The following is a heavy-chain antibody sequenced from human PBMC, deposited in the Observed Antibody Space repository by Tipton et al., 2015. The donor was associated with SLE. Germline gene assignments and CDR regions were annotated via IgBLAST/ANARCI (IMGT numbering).Heavy chain of an antibody. Sequence: TLSLTCTVSGGSISSYYWSWIRQPPGKGLEWIGYIYHSGSTYYNPSLKSRVTISVDRSKNQFSLKLSSVTAADTAVYYCARVGSGVDYWGQGTLVTVSS. J-gene: IGHJ4*02. V-gene: IGHV4-59*12. CDR1: GGSISSYY. CDR2: IYHSGST. D-gene: IGHD3-10*01. CDR3: ARVGSGVDY.